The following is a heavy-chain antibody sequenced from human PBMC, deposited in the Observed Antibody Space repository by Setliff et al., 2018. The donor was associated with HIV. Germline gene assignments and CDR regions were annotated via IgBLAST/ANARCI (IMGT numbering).Heavy chain of an antibody. CDR3: AKTAYYRDSSGYYSVAFDM. J-gene: IGHJ3*02. CDR2: ISGSGGST. CDR1: GFTFSSYA. D-gene: IGHD3-22*01. Sequence: PGGSLRLSCAASGFTFSSYAMSWVRQAPGKGLEWVSAISGSGGSTYYADSVKGRFTISRDNSKNTLYLQMNSLRAEDTAVYYCAKTAYYRDSSGYYSVAFDMWGPETMVTVSS. V-gene: IGHV3-23*01.